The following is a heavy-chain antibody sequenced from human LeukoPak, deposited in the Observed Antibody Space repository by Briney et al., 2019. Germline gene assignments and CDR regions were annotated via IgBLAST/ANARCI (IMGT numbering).Heavy chain of an antibody. CDR2: LYTGGTT. J-gene: IGHJ3*01. CDR1: GFTVSSNY. Sequence: GGSLRLSCAASGFTVSSNYMSWVRQAPGKGLEWVSVLYTGGTTYYADSVKGRFTISRDNSKNTVYLDMNSLRAEDTAVYYCARAVDIVAATPFDLWGQGTMVTVSS. CDR3: ARAVDIVAATPFDL. D-gene: IGHD5-12*01. V-gene: IGHV3-66*01.